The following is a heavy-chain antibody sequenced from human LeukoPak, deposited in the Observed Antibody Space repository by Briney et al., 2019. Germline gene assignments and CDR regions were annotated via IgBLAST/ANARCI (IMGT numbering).Heavy chain of an antibody. V-gene: IGHV3-15*01. CDR3: TTDFMPIFFVVVTANIY. CDR1: GFTFSNAW. Sequence: GGSLRLSCAASGFTFSNAWMSWVRQAPGKGLEWVGRIKSKTDGGTTDYAAPVKGRFTISRDDSKNTLYLQMNSLKTEDTAVYYCTTDFMPIFFVVVTANIYWGQGTLVTVSS. D-gene: IGHD2-21*02. J-gene: IGHJ4*02. CDR2: IKSKTDGGTT.